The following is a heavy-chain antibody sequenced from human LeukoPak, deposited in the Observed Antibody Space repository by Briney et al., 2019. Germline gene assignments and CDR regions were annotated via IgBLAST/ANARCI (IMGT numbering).Heavy chain of an antibody. J-gene: IGHJ4*02. CDR1: GFTFSSYA. V-gene: IGHV3-23*01. CDR2: ISGSGGST. D-gene: IGHD3-9*01. CDR3: ATTLEGYDILTGYYNVGFDY. Sequence: GGSLTLSCAASGFTFSSYAMSWVRQAPGKGLESFSAISGSGGSTYYADSVKGRFTISRENSKNTLYLQMNSLRAEDTAVYYCATTLEGYDILTGYYNVGFDYWGQGTLVTVSS.